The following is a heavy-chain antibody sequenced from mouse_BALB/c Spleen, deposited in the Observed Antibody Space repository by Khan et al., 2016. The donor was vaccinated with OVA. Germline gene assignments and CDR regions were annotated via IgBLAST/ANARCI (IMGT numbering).Heavy chain of an antibody. CDR2: ISTGDTT. J-gene: IGHJ3*01. CDR1: GFTFSNYA. CDR3: ARDYWFVY. V-gene: IGHV5-6-5*01. Sequence: EVELVESGGGLVKPGGSLKVSCAASGFTFSNYAMSWVRQTPEKRLEWVASISTGDTTYYPDSMKGRFTISSDNARNILYQQMSSRRSDETAMYYCARDYWFVYWGQGTLVTVSA.